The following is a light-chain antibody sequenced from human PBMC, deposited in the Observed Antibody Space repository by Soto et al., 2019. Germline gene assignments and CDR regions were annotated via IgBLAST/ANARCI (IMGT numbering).Light chain of an antibody. CDR2: GAS. Sequence: EVVLTQSPGTLSLSPGERATLSCRASQSVSSSYLAWYQQKPGQAPRLLIYGASSRATGIPDRFSGSGSGTDFTLTISRLEPEDFAVYYCQQYGSSLLTFGGGTKVDIK. J-gene: IGKJ4*01. V-gene: IGKV3-20*01. CDR3: QQYGSSLLT. CDR1: QSVSSSY.